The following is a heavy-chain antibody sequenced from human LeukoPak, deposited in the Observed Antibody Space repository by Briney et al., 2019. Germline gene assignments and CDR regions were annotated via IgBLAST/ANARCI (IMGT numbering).Heavy chain of an antibody. CDR1: GGSISSYY. CDR3: ARPGVGSGRYGAFDI. CDR2: IYYSGST. V-gene: IGHV4-59*08. D-gene: IGHD5-18*01. J-gene: IGHJ3*02. Sequence: MASETLSLTCTVSGGSISSYYWSWIRQPPGKGLEWIVYIYYSGSTNYNPSLKSRVTISVDTSKNQFSLKLSSVTAADTAVYYCARPGVGSGRYGAFDIWGQGTMVTVSS.